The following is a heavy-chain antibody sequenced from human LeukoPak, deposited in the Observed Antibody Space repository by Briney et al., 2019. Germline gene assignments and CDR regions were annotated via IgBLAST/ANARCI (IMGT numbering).Heavy chain of an antibody. Sequence: SETLSLTCAVYGGSFSGYYWSWIRQPPGKGLEWIGEINHSGSTNYNPSLKSRVTISVDTSKNQFSLKLSSVTAADTAVYYCARDNSGWNYFDYWGQGTLVTVSS. V-gene: IGHV4-34*01. CDR1: GGSFSGYY. J-gene: IGHJ4*02. CDR3: ARDNSGWNYFDY. D-gene: IGHD6-19*01. CDR2: INHSGST.